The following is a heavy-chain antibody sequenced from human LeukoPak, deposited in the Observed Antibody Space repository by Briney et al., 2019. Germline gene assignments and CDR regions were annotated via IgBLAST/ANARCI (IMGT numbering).Heavy chain of an antibody. J-gene: IGHJ4*02. V-gene: IGHV4-61*08. D-gene: IGHD6-19*01. CDR1: GGSISSGGYY. CDR2: IYYSGST. CDR3: ARLMSGWYNDY. Sequence: PSETLSLTCTVSGGSISSGGYYWSWIRQPPGKGLEWIGYIYYSGSTNYNPSLKSRVTISVDTSKNQFSLNLSSVTAADTAVYYCARLMSGWYNDYWGQGTLVTVSS.